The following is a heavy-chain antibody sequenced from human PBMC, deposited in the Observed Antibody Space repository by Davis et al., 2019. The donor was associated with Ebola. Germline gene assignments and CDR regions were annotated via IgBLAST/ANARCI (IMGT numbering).Heavy chain of an antibody. CDR1: GFTFSSYT. CDR2: ISSGSSTI. CDR3: ARRSAVDY. V-gene: IGHV3-48*01. Sequence: GESLKISCAASGFTFSSYTMNWVRQAPGKGLEYVSYISSGSSTIYYADSVKGRFTISRDNSKNTLYLQMNSLRAEDTAVYYCARRSAVDYWGQGTLVTVSS. J-gene: IGHJ4*02.